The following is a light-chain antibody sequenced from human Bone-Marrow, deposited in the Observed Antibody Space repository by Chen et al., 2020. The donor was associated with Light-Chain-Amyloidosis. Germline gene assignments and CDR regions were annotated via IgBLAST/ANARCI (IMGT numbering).Light chain of an antibody. CDR1: QSLLHSNGYNY. J-gene: IGKJ1*01. V-gene: IGKV2-28*01. CDR2: LGS. Sequence: DIVITQSPLSLPVTPGEPASISCRSSQSLLHSNGYNYLDWYLQKPGQSPQLLIYLGSNRASGVPDRFSGSGSGTDFTLKISRVEAEDVGVYYCMQALQTPCAFGQGTKVEIK. CDR3: MQALQTPCA.